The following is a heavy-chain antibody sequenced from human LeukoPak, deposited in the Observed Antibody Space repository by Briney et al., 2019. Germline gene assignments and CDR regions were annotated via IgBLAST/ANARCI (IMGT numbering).Heavy chain of an antibody. Sequence: GGSLRLSCAASGFTFSSYGMHWVRQAPGKGLEWVAVISYDGSNKYYADSVKGRFTISRDNSKNTLYLQMNSLRAEDTAVYYCARGSRGLGPPDYWGQGTLVTVSS. V-gene: IGHV3-30*03. CDR3: ARGSRGLGPPDY. CDR2: ISYDGSNK. CDR1: GFTFSSYG. J-gene: IGHJ4*02. D-gene: IGHD1-26*01.